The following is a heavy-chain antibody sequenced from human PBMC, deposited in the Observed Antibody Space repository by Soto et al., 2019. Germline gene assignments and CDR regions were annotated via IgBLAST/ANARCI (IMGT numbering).Heavy chain of an antibody. D-gene: IGHD6-19*01. CDR2: IVVGSGNT. CDR3: AATPIAVAGIYGY. Sequence: QMQLVQSGPEVKKPGTSVKVSCKASGFTFTSSAVQWVRQARGQRLEWIGWIVVGSGNTNYAQKFQERVTITRDMSTSTAYMELSSLRSEDTAVYYCAATPIAVAGIYGYWGQGTLVTVSS. J-gene: IGHJ4*02. CDR1: GFTFTSSA. V-gene: IGHV1-58*01.